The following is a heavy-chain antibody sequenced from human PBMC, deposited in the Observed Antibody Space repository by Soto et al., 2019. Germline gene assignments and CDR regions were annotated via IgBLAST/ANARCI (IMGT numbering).Heavy chain of an antibody. CDR2: IIPIFATV. V-gene: IGHV1-69*01. CDR1: GGSFSSNP. J-gene: IGHJ4*02. Sequence: QVQLVQSGSAVKKPGSSVKVSCKASGGSFSSNPISWVRQAPGQGLEWMAGIIPIFATVHYAQKVQGRVTITADESTSTAYMELTILRSEDTAVDFCARGGRGYSSAPRYYFDYWGQGTLVTVSS. D-gene: IGHD5-18*01. CDR3: ARGGRGYSSAPRYYFDY.